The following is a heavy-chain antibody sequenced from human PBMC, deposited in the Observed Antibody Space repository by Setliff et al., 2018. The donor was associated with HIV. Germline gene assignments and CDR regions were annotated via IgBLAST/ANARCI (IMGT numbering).Heavy chain of an antibody. CDR3: ARVGYNDDSGYPYNWFDP. J-gene: IGHJ5*02. V-gene: IGHV4-59*01. CDR1: GAPLSSYY. CDR2: IFYSGTT. D-gene: IGHD3-22*01. Sequence: SETLSLTCTVSGAPLSSYYLNWIRQPPGKGLEWIGYIFYSGTTNYNPSLKSRVTISVDTSKNQVSLKLSSVTAADTAVYYCARVGYNDDSGYPYNWFDPWGQGTLVTVSS.